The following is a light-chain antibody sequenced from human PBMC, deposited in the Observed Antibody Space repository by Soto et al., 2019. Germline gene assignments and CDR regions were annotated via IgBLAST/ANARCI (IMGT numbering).Light chain of an antibody. CDR3: QQCNGYSRT. CDR1: QGIRSY. V-gene: IGKV1-8*01. J-gene: IGKJ1*01. Sequence: AIRMTQSPSSFSASTGDRVTITCRASQGIRSYLAWYQQKPGKAPKLLIYDASSLERGVPSRFSGSGSGTEFTLTISSLQPDDFATYYCQQCNGYSRTFGQGTKVDIK. CDR2: DAS.